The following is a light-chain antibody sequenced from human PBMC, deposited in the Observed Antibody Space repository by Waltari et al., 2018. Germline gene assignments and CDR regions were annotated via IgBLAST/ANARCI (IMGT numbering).Light chain of an antibody. J-gene: IGKJ1*01. CDR2: DAS. V-gene: IGKV1-39*01. CDR3: QQNSNVPPT. CDR1: QSIGPY. Sequence: DIEMTHSPSSLSASVGNRVIIPCRASQSIGPYINWYQQKPGTAPKLLIYDASILQTGVPSKFSGSGSGTVFTLTISSLQPEDFATYYCQQNSNVPPTFGLGTKVEIK.